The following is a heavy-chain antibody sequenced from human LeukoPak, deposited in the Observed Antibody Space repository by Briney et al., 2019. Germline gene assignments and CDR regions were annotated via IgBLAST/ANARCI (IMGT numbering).Heavy chain of an antibody. CDR3: AKVKIVGATTGFDY. Sequence: QPGESLRLSCAVYRFTVSSNYMRWVRQAQGKGGEWDSVLYSGGNTYYADSLKGRFTIPRDNSKNTLYLQMNSLRAEDTALYYSAKVKIVGATTGFDYWGQGTLVTVSS. CDR2: LYSGGNT. V-gene: IGHV3-53*01. CDR1: RFTVSSNY. J-gene: IGHJ4*02. D-gene: IGHD1-26*01.